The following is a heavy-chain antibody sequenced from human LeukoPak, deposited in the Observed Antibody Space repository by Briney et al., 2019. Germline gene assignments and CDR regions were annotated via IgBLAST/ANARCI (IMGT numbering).Heavy chain of an antibody. CDR2: IYYSGST. CDR3: ARRQGRYCSSTSCYAFDI. D-gene: IGHD2-2*01. CDR1: GGSISSYY. Sequence: KPSETLSLTCTVSGGSISSYYWSWIRQPPGKGLEWIGYIYYSGSTNYNPSLKSRVTISVDTSKNQFSLKLSSVTAADTAVYYCARRQGRYCSSTSCYAFDIWGQGTMVTVSS. V-gene: IGHV4-59*08. J-gene: IGHJ3*02.